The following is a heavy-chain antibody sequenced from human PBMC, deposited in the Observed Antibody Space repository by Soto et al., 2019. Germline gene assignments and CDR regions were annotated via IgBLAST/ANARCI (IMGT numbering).Heavy chain of an antibody. CDR1: GGTVAGNHW. CDR2: VYHTGDT. Sequence: PSLPRGVSGGTVAGNHWGGLVRQSPGRGLEWIGNVYHTGDTNFNPSLQSRVTFSVDKSNNQFSLRLTSVTAADTAVYFCAREIVTAGGNNYFDPWGPGTLVTVSS. CDR3: AREIVTAGGNNYFDP. V-gene: IGHV4-4*01. J-gene: IGHJ5*02. D-gene: IGHD2-21*02.